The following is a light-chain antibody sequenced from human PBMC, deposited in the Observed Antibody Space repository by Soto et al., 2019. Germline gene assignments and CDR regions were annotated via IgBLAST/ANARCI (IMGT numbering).Light chain of an antibody. CDR1: SSNIGNNA. V-gene: IGLV1-36*01. Sequence: QSVLTQPPSVSEAPRQRVTISCSGSSSNIGNNAVNWYQQLPGKAPKLLIYYDDLLPSGVSDRFSGSKSGTSASLAIGGLQSEDEADYYCATWDDSLNALVFGGGTKLTVL. CDR3: ATWDDSLNALV. J-gene: IGLJ3*02. CDR2: YDD.